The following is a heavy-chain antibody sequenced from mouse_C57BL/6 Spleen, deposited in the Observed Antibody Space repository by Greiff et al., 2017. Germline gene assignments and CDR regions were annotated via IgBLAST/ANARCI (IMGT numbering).Heavy chain of an antibody. CDR1: GYSITSGYD. CDR2: ISYSGST. D-gene: IGHD1-2*01. V-gene: IGHV3-1*01. J-gene: IGHJ1*03. Sequence: EVKLQESGPGMVKPSQSLSLTCTVTGYSITSGYDWHWIRHFPGNKLEWMGYISYSGSTNYNPSLKSRISITHDTSKNHFFLKLNSVTTEDTATYYCARDHYENWYFDVWGTGTTVTVSS. CDR3: ARDHYENWYFDV.